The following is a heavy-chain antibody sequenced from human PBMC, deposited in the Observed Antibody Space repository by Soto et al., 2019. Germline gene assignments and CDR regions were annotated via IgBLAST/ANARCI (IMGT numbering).Heavy chain of an antibody. CDR2: VSFDGVNK. V-gene: IGHV3-30-3*01. Sequence: GGSLRLSCSVSGFTLNTYSMHWVRQAPGKGLEWVAVVSFDGVNKHYRDSVKGRFTITRDIAKNMLYLQMTSLRLEDTALYYCARDPDLIEAAGNYFDYWGQGTLVTVSS. CDR1: GFTLNTYS. CDR3: ARDPDLIEAAGNYFDY. J-gene: IGHJ4*02. D-gene: IGHD6-13*01.